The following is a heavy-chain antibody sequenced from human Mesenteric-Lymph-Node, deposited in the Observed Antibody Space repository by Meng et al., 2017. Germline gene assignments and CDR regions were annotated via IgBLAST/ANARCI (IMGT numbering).Heavy chain of an antibody. CDR3: ASWYFNY. CDR2: TCYRSKWYY. J-gene: IGHJ4*02. V-gene: IGHV6-1*01. CDR1: GDSVSSNSAA. Sequence: QVPLQLSGPGLVAPSQPLPLPRAISGDSVSSNSAAWHWIRQSPSRGLEWLGMTCYRSKWYYDYAVSVKSRITINPDTSRNQFSLQLNSVTPEDTAVYYCASWYFNYWGQGTLVTVSS.